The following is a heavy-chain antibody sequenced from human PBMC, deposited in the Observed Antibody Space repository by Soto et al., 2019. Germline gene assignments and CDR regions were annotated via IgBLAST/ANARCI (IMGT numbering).Heavy chain of an antibody. V-gene: IGHV1-69*12. CDR1: GGTFSTXA. Sequence: QVQLVQSGAEVKKPGSSVKVSCKSSGGTFSTXAIXXXRQAXXQGLEWMXGXXXIFGTANYAQKFQGRVTITADESTTTAYMXXXXXXXXXXXXXXXXXXXXXXXXXXRXWXXXXXMXVWGQGTTVTVSS. CDR3: XXXXXXXXXXXRXWXXXXXMXV. CDR2: XXXIFGTA. J-gene: IGHJ6*02.